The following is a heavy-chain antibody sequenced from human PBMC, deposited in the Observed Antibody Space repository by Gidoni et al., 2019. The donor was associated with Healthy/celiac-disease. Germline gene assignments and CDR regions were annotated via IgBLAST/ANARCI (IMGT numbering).Heavy chain of an antibody. CDR3: VKESWDTA. J-gene: IGHJ5*02. CDR2: ISYDGSNK. Sequence: QVQLVESGGGVVQPGRSLRLSCAASGFTFSSYGMHWVRQAPGKGLEWVAVISYDGSNKYYADSVKGRFTISRDNSKNTLYLQMNSLRAEDTAVYYCVKESWDTAWGQGTLVTVSS. V-gene: IGHV3-30*18. D-gene: IGHD5-18*01. CDR1: GFTFSSYG.